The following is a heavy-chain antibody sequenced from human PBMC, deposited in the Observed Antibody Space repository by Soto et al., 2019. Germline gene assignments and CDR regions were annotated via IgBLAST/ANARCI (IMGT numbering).Heavy chain of an antibody. CDR2: TYYRSKWYN. Sequence: SQTLSLTCAISGDSVSSNSAAWNWIRQSPSRGLEWLGRTYYRSKWYNDYAVSVKSRITINPDTSKNQFSLQLNSVTPEDTAVYYCARDRGAYYYDSSGYYYDAFDIWGQGTMVTVSS. D-gene: IGHD3-22*01. CDR3: ARDRGAYYYDSSGYYYDAFDI. J-gene: IGHJ3*02. V-gene: IGHV6-1*01. CDR1: GDSVSSNSAA.